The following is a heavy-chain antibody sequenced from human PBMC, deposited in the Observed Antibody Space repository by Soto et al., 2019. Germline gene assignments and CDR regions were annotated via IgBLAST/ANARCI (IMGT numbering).Heavy chain of an antibody. D-gene: IGHD3-3*01. CDR2: IYYSGST. V-gene: IGHV4-59*01. CDR1: GGSISSYY. CDR3: ARGHDFWSGYYIPPYYYYGMDV. Sequence: SETLSLTCTVSGGSISSYYWSWIRQPPGKGLVWIGYIYYSGSTNYNPSLKSRVTISVDTSKNQFSLKLSSVTAADTAVYYCARGHDFWSGYYIPPYYYYGMDVWGQGTTVTVSS. J-gene: IGHJ6*02.